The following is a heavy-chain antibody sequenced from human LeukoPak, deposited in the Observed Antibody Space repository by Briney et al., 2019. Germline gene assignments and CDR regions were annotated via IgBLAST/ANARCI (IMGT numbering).Heavy chain of an antibody. CDR2: IIPIFGTA. CDR3: ARAYCSSTSCYPHNYYYYGMDV. D-gene: IGHD2-2*01. V-gene: IGHV1-69*13. CDR1: GGTFSSYA. J-gene: IGHJ6*02. Sequence: GASVEVSCKASGGTFSSYAISWVRQAPGQGLEWMGGIIPIFGTANYAQKFQGRVTITADESTSTAYMELSSLRSEDTAVYYCARAYCSSTSCYPHNYYYYGMDVWGQGTTVTVSS.